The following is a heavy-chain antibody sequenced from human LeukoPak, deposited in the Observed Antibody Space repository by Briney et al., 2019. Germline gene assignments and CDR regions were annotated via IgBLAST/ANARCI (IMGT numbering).Heavy chain of an antibody. CDR2: IYTSGST. J-gene: IGHJ4*02. V-gene: IGHV4-4*07. CDR1: GGSISSYH. CDR3: ATRSTGVAATFDS. D-gene: IGHD2-15*01. Sequence: SETLSLTCTVSGGSISSYHWSWIRQPAGKGLEWIGRIYTSGSTNYNPSLKSRVTMSVDTSKNEFSLKLSSVTAADTAIYYCATRSTGVAATFDSWGQGALVTVSS.